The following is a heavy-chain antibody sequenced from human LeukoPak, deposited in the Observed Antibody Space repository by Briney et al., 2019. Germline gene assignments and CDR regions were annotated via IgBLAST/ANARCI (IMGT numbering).Heavy chain of an antibody. CDR1: GGSISSYY. J-gene: IGHJ4*02. Sequence: SETLSLTCTVSGGSISSYYWSWIRQPPGKGLKWIGYIYYSGSTNYNPSLKSRVTISVDTSKNQFSLKLSSVTAADTAVYYCARELSSGWHGFFGYFDYWGQGTLVTVSS. D-gene: IGHD6-19*01. CDR3: ARELSSGWHGFFGYFDY. V-gene: IGHV4-59*08. CDR2: IYYSGST.